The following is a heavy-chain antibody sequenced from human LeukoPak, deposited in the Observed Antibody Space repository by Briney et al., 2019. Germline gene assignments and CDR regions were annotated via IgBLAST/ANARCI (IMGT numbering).Heavy chain of an antibody. V-gene: IGHV3-11*04. Sequence: KTGGSLRLSCAASGFTFSDYYMSWIRQAPGKGLEWVSYISSSGITIYYADSVKGRFTISRENAKNSLYLQMNSLRAEDTAVYYCARDDKGIAVAGFDYWGQGTLVTVSS. J-gene: IGHJ4*02. CDR3: ARDDKGIAVAGFDY. CDR1: GFTFSDYY. D-gene: IGHD6-19*01. CDR2: ISSSGITI.